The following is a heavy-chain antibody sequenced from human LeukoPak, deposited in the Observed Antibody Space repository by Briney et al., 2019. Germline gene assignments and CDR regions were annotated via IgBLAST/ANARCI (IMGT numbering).Heavy chain of an antibody. D-gene: IGHD2-2*01. CDR3: ARDLEHCRNIICSNSAY. V-gene: IGHV1-18*04. CDR1: GYNFDRYG. CDR2: ISTYNGNT. J-gene: IGHJ4*02. Sequence: ASVKVSCKGSGYNFDRYGVNWVRQAPGQGLEWVGWISTYNGNTFYAQKFEGRVTMTTDTSTNTVYMDLRSLRSDDTAVYYCARDLEHCRNIICSNSAYWGQGTLVTVSS.